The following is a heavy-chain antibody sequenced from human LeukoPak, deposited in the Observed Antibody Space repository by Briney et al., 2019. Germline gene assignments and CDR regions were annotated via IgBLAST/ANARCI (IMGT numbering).Heavy chain of an antibody. D-gene: IGHD2-2*01. CDR3: ARDLEHCRNIICSNSAY. V-gene: IGHV1-18*04. CDR1: GYNFDRYG. CDR2: ISTYNGNT. J-gene: IGHJ4*02. Sequence: ASVKVSCKGSGYNFDRYGVNWVRQAPGQGLEWVGWISTYNGNTFYAQKFEGRVTMTTDTSTNTVYMDLRSLRSDDTAVYYCARDLEHCRNIICSNSAYWGQGTLVTVSS.